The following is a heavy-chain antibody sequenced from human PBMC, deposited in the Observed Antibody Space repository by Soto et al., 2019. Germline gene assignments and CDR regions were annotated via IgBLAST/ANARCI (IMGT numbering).Heavy chain of an antibody. Sequence: EVQLVESGGGLVRPGGSLRLSCAASGFSFSSYWMHWVRQVPGKGLVWVARMNEDGGTTDYADSVKGRFTISRDNSKNTLDRQLNSLRDDTTAVYSCASDIAGRVDVGGQGTTVTVSS. CDR1: GFSFSSYW. V-gene: IGHV3-74*02. J-gene: IGHJ6*02. CDR3: ASDIAGRVDV. D-gene: IGHD2-15*01. CDR2: MNEDGGTT.